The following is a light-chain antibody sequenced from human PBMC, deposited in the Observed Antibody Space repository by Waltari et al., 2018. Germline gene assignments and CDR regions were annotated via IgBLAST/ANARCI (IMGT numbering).Light chain of an antibody. J-gene: IGKJ3*01. CDR1: QGISSY. CDR2: KAS. CDR3: QQHNSNPCT. Sequence: DLQLTQSPSSLSASVGDRVTITCRASQGISSYLAWYQQKPGKAPKLLIYKASTLQSGVPSRFSGSGSGTDFTLTISSLQPEDVATYYCQQHNSNPCTFGPGTKLDIK. V-gene: IGKV1-9*01.